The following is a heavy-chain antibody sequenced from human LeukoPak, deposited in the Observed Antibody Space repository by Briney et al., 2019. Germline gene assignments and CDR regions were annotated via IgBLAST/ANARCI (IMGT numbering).Heavy chain of an antibody. D-gene: IGHD2-21*01. CDR3: AKSYLPDY. CDR2: ISYDGSNK. J-gene: IGHJ4*02. CDR1: GFTFSSYG. V-gene: IGHV3-30*18. Sequence: GGSLRLSCAASGFTFSSYGMHWVRQAPGKGLEWVVVISYDGSNKYYADSVKGRFTISRDNSKNTLYLQMNSLRAEDTAVYYCAKSYLPDYWGQGTLVTVSS.